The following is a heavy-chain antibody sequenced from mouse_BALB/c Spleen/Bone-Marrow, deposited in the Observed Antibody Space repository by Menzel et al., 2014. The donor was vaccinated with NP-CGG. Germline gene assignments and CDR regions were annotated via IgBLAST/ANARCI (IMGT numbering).Heavy chain of an antibody. D-gene: IGHD2-1*01. V-gene: IGHV6-6*01. J-gene: IGHJ3*01. Sequence: VMLVASGRFLVHPVVSLTLSFVASVFPFRVSWLVCVRLSPEKWLVWVAEIRSKANNLATYYAESVKGRFTISRDDSKSSVYLQMNSLRAEDTGIYYCMDGNHFAYWGQGTLVTVSA. CDR1: VFPFRVSW. CDR2: IRSKANNLAT. CDR3: MDGNHFAY.